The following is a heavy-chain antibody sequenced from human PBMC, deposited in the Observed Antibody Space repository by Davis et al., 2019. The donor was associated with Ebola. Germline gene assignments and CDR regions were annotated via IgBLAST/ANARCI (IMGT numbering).Heavy chain of an antibody. CDR3: IKDTSPGGADY. CDR1: GFTFSTYW. J-gene: IGHJ4*02. Sequence: GESLKISCAASGFTFSTYWMHWVRQLPGKGLVWVSRINTDGDNTSYADSVEGRFTNSRDNARNVLYLQMNSLIAEDTAFYYCIKDTSPGGADYWGQGTLVTVSS. V-gene: IGHV3-74*01. CDR2: INTDGDNT. D-gene: IGHD4-23*01.